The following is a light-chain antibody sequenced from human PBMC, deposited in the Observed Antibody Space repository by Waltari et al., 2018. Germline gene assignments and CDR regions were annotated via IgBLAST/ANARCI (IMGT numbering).Light chain of an antibody. CDR3: SSYAGGGTGV. CDR2: GGT. Sequence: QSALTQPASVSGSPGQSITISCTGTNNDVGSYDLVSWYQQHPGKAPKLVIYGGTKRPSGVSHRFTGSKSGNTASLTISGLQAEDEADYYCSSYAGGGTGVFGGGTKLTVL. CDR1: NNDVGSYDL. V-gene: IGLV2-23*01. J-gene: IGLJ3*02.